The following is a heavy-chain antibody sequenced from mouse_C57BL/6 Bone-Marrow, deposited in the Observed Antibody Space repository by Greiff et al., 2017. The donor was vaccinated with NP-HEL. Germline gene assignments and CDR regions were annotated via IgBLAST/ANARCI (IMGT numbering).Heavy chain of an antibody. V-gene: IGHV2-5*01. CDR2: IWRGGST. CDR1: GFSLTSYG. CDR3: AKNSYDYDGDWYFDV. D-gene: IGHD2-4*01. Sequence: VKLMESGPGLVQPSQSLSITCTVSGFSLTSYGVHWVRQSPGKGLEWLGVIWRGGSTDYNAAFMSRLSITKYNSKSQVFFKMNSLQADDTAIYYCAKNSYDYDGDWYFDVWGTGTTVTVSS. J-gene: IGHJ1*03.